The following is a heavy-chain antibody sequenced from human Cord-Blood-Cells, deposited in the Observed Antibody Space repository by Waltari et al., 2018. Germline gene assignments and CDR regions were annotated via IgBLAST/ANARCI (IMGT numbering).Heavy chain of an antibody. D-gene: IGHD3-3*01. CDR3: ARLPYDFWSGYYTPGGFDY. J-gene: IGHJ4*02. CDR2: IYYSGST. Sequence: QVQLQESGPGLVKPSETLSLTCPVSGGSISRYYWTWIRQPPGKGLAWIGYIYYSGSTNYNPSLKSRVTISVDTSKNQFSLKLSSVTAADTAVYYCARLPYDFWSGYYTPGGFDYWGQGTLVTVSS. V-gene: IGHV4-59*01. CDR1: GGSISRYY.